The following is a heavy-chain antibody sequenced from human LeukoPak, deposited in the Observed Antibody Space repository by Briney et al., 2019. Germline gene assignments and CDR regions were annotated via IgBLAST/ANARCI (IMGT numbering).Heavy chain of an antibody. Sequence: PSETLSLTCTVSGGSISSSSYYWGWIRQPPGKGLEWIGSIYYRGSTYYNPSLKSRVTISVDTSKNQFSLKLSSVTAADTAVYYCARDLDGSGNSAWGQGTLVTVSS. CDR1: GGSISSSSYY. D-gene: IGHD3-10*01. J-gene: IGHJ5*02. CDR3: ARDLDGSGNSA. CDR2: IYYRGST. V-gene: IGHV4-39*07.